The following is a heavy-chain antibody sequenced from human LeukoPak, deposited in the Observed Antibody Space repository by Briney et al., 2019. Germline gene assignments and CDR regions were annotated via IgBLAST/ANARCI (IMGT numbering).Heavy chain of an antibody. V-gene: IGHV4-61*01. CDR1: GGSVNSDNYY. CDR2: IYYSRST. Sequence: SETLSLTCTVSGGSVNSDNYYWNWIRQPPGKALEWIGYIYYSRSTSYNPSLKSRVTISVDTSKNQFSLKLSSVTAADTAVYYCARMYSSRWYYSDYWGQGTLVTVSS. CDR3: ARMYSSRWYYSDY. J-gene: IGHJ4*02. D-gene: IGHD6-13*01.